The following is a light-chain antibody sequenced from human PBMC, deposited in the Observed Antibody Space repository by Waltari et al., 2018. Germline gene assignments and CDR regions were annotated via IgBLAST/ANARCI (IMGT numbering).Light chain of an antibody. J-gene: IGLJ2*01. CDR2: EVT. Sequence: QSALTQPTSVSGSPGQSITISCTGTSRDVGDYNYVSWYQQHPGKVPKLMIFEVTNRPSGVSNRFSGSKSGNTASLTISGLQAEDEADYYCCSYTSSHTVVFGGGTKLTVL. CDR3: CSYTSSHTVV. V-gene: IGLV2-14*01. CDR1: SRDVGDYNY.